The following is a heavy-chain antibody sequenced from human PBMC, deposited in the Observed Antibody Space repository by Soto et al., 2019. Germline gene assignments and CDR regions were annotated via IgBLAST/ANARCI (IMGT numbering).Heavy chain of an antibody. CDR1: GYTFTSYG. CDR2: ISAYNGNT. J-gene: IGHJ6*04. CDR3: ARVSADYLGSWSDPYYYSGMDV. Sequence: ASVKVSCKASGYTFTSYGISWVRQAPGQGLEWMGWISAYNGNTNYAQKLQGRVTMTTDTSTSTASMELRSLRSDDTAVYYCARVSADYLGSWSDPYYYSGMDVWGKGTTVTVSA. V-gene: IGHV1-18*04. D-gene: IGHD3-10*01.